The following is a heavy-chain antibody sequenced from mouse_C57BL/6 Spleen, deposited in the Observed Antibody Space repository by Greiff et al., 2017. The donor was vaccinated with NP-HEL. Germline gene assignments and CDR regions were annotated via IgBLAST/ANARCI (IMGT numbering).Heavy chain of an antibody. CDR3: ARRDYGSSTFAY. J-gene: IGHJ3*01. CDR1: GFSLTSYG. V-gene: IGHV2-4-1*01. Sequence: SGPGLVQPSQSLSITCTVSGFSLTSYGVHWVRQSPGKGLEWLGVIWSGGGTNYNSALKSRLSISKDNSKSQVFLKMNSLQTDDTARYYCARRDYGSSTFAYWGQGTLVTVSA. CDR2: IWSGGGT. D-gene: IGHD1-1*01.